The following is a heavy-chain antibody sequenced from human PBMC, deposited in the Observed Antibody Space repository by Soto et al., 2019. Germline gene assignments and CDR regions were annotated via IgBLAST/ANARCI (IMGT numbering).Heavy chain of an antibody. CDR1: GGSVSSGSYY. Sequence: SETLSLTCTVSGGSVSSGSYYWSWIRQPPGKGLEWIGYIYYSGSTNYNPSLKSRVTISVDPSKNQFSLKLSSVTAADTAVYYCARAAGYSYGSAFDYWGQGTLVTVSS. V-gene: IGHV4-61*01. CDR2: IYYSGST. D-gene: IGHD5-18*01. CDR3: ARAAGYSYGSAFDY. J-gene: IGHJ4*02.